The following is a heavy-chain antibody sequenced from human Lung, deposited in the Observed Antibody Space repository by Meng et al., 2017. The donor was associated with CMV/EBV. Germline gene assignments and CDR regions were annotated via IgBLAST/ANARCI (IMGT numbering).Heavy chain of an antibody. CDR3: AKDREQWWWGYYGMDI. CDR1: GFAFNSYG. CDR2: IQYDGSNK. Sequence: GESXKISCEASGFAFNSYGMHWVRQAPGKGLAWVAFIQYDGSNKYYADSVKGRFTISRDNSKNTLYVQMNSLRAEDTAVYYCAKDREQWWWGYYGMDIWGQGTXVTVSS. D-gene: IGHD2-15*01. J-gene: IGHJ6*02. V-gene: IGHV3-30*02.